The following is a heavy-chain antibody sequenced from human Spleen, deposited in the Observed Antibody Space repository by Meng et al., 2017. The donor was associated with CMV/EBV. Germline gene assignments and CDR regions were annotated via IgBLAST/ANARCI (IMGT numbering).Heavy chain of an antibody. D-gene: IGHD6-13*01. V-gene: IGHV7-4-1*02. CDR2: INNNTGNP. Sequence: CKCSGYTFTSYAMNWVRQAPGQGLEWMGWINNNTGNPTYEQGFTGRFVFSLDTSVSTAYLQISSLKDEDTAVYYCARGLRAAAATFDYWGQGTLVTVSS. CDR3: ARGLRAAAATFDY. CDR1: GYTFTSYA. J-gene: IGHJ4*02.